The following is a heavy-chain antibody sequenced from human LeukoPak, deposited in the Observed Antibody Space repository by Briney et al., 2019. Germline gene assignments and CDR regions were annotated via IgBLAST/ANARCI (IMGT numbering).Heavy chain of an antibody. CDR1: GFTFSSYS. Sequence: GALRLSCAGSGFTFSSYSMKWVRQAPGKGLEWVSSISSSSSYIYYADSVKGRFTISRDNAKNSLYLQMNSLTAEDTAVYYCARAMVRAYYMDVWGKGPRSPSP. D-gene: IGHD3-10*01. V-gene: IGHV3-21*04. J-gene: IGHJ6*03. CDR3: ARAMVRAYYMDV. CDR2: ISSSSSYI.